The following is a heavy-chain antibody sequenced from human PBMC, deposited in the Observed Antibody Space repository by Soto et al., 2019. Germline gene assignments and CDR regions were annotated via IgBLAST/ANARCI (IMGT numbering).Heavy chain of an antibody. CDR1: GFTFSSYG. J-gene: IGHJ6*02. Sequence: QVQLVESGGGVVQPGRSLRLSCAASGFTFSSYGMHWVRQAPGKGLEWVAVISYDGSNKYYADSVKGRFTISRDNSKNTMYVRRNSRRAEATAVNYCAKEGGYYCSGSCSVGGNYYGMDVWGQGTTVTVSS. D-gene: IGHD3-10*01. CDR3: AKEGGYYCSGSCSVGGNYYGMDV. CDR2: ISYDGSNK. V-gene: IGHV3-30*18.